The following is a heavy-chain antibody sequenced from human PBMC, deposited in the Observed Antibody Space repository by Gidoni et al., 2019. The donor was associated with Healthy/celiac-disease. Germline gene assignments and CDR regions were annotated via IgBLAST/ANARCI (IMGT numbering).Heavy chain of an antibody. J-gene: IGHJ4*02. D-gene: IGHD1-26*01. CDR2: ISWNSGSI. V-gene: IGHV3-9*01. CDR3: AKDVRRRGGSFTFDY. Sequence: EVQLVASGGGLVQPGRSLRLSCAASGLPFDDYAMHWVRQAPGQGLEWVSGISWNSGSIGYADSLEGRFNNSRDNAKNSLYLQKNSLRAEDTALYYCAKDVRRRGGSFTFDYWGQGTLVTVSS. CDR1: GLPFDDYA.